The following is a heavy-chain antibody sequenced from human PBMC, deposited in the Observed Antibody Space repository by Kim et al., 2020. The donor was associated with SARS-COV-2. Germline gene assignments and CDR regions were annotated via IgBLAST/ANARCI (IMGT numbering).Heavy chain of an antibody. CDR1: GFTFSSYG. D-gene: IGHD3-10*01. V-gene: IGHV3-30*18. CDR2: ISYDGSNK. CDR3: AKDFGAWGSGSYTPWYFDY. J-gene: IGHJ4*02. Sequence: GGSLRLSCAASGFTFSSYGMHWVRQAPGKGLEWVAVISYDGSNKYYADSVKGRFTISRDNSKNTLYLQMNSLRAEDTAVYYCAKDFGAWGSGSYTPWYFDYWGQGTLVTVSS.